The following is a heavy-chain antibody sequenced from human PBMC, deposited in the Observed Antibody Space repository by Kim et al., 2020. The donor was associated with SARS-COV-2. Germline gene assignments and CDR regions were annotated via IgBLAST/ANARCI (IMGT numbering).Heavy chain of an antibody. CDR2: FYPGDSDA. V-gene: IGHV5-51*01. CDR1: GFSFSSYW. J-gene: IGHJ5*02. D-gene: IGHD3-10*01. Sequence: GESLKISCKGSGFSFSSYWIGWVRQMPGKGLEWIGIFYPGDSDARYSPSFQGQVTMSADKSISAAYLQWNSLKTSDTGIYYCARLNGAGFDPWGQGTQVT. CDR3: ARLNGAGFDP.